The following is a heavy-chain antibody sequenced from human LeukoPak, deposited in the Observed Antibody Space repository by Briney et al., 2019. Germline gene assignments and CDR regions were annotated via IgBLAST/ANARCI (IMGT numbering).Heavy chain of an antibody. CDR3: ARLGSIAARPEDY. Sequence: EASVRVSCKASGYTFTGYYMHWVRQAPGQGLEWMGWINPNSGGTSYAQKFQGRVTMTRDTSISTAYMELSRLRSDDTAVYYCARLGSIAARPEDYWGQGTLVTVSS. D-gene: IGHD6-6*01. J-gene: IGHJ4*02. CDR1: GYTFTGYY. V-gene: IGHV1-2*02. CDR2: INPNSGGT.